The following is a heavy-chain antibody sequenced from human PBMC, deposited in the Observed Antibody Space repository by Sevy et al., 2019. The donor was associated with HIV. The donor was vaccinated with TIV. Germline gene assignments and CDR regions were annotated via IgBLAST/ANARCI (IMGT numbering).Heavy chain of an antibody. J-gene: IGHJ4*02. Sequence: GGSLRLSCAASGFPVSSNYMSWVRQAPGKGLEWVSVMYSDGSTYHADSVKGRFTISRDNSKNTLYLQMNSLRVEDTAVYYCARGKSGYGYGLDYWGQETLVTVSS. D-gene: IGHD5-18*01. CDR1: GFPVSSNY. CDR2: MYSDGST. V-gene: IGHV3-66*01. CDR3: ARGKSGYGYGLDY.